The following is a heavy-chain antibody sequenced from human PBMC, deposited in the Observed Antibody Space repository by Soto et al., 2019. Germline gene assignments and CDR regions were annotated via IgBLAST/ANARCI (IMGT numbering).Heavy chain of an antibody. J-gene: IGHJ5*02. D-gene: IGHD5-18*01. V-gene: IGHV1-69*13. Sequence: GASVEVSCKASGGTFSSYAISWVRQAPGQGLEWMGGIIPIFGTANYAQKFQGRVTITADESTSTAYMELSSLRSEDTAVYYCARVGGGYSYGYSWFDPWGQGTLVTVSS. CDR2: IIPIFGTA. CDR3: ARVGGGYSYGYSWFDP. CDR1: GGTFSSYA.